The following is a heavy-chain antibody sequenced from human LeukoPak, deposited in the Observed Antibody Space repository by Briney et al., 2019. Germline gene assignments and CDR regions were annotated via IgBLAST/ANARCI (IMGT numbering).Heavy chain of an antibody. CDR3: ARGKDGDYEFDY. D-gene: IGHD4-17*01. CDR1: GGSFSGYY. V-gene: IGHV4-34*01. CDR2: INHSGST. Sequence: SETLSLTCAVYGGSFSGYYWSWIRQPPGKGLEWIGEINHSGSTNYNPSLKSRVTISVDTSKNQFSLKLSSVTAADTAVYYCARGKDGDYEFDYWGQGTLVTVSS. J-gene: IGHJ4*02.